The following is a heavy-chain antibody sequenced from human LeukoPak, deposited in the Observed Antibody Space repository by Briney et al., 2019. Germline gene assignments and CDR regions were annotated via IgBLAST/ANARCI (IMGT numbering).Heavy chain of an antibody. CDR2: IYPGDSDT. J-gene: IGHJ4*02. Sequence: PGGSLRLSCTVSGFTVSSNSMSWVRQMPGKGLEWMGIIYPGDSDTRYSPSFQGQVTISADKSISTAYLQWSSLKASDTAMYYCARIFQGHIVVVTAIRWGQGTLVTVSS. V-gene: IGHV5-51*01. CDR1: GFTVSSNS. D-gene: IGHD2-21*02. CDR3: ARIFQGHIVVVTAIR.